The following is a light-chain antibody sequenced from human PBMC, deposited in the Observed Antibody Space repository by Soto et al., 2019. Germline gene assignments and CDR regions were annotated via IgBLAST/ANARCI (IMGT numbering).Light chain of an antibody. CDR3: QQYGTSEII. CDR2: GAS. CDR1: QSVSSN. Sequence: EIVVTQSPCTLSVSPGETATLSCGTSQSVSSNLAWYQQKPGQAPRLLIYGASTRATGIPARFSGSGSGTEFTLAISYLRPEDSAVFFCQQYGTSEIIFGQGTRLEIK. V-gene: IGKV3D-15*01. J-gene: IGKJ5*01.